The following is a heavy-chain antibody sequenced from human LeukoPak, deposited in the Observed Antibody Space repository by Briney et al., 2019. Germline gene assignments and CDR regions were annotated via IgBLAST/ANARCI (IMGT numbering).Heavy chain of an antibody. D-gene: IGHD2-15*01. Sequence: SETLSLTCAVSGGSISSSNWWSWVRQPPGKGLEWIGEIYHSGSTNYNPSLKSRVTISVDKSKNQFSLKLSSVTAADTAVYYCATDLLYCSGGSCYRGYGMDVWGQGTTVTVSS. J-gene: IGHJ6*02. CDR2: IYHSGST. V-gene: IGHV4-4*02. CDR1: GGSISSSNW. CDR3: ATDLLYCSGGSCYRGYGMDV.